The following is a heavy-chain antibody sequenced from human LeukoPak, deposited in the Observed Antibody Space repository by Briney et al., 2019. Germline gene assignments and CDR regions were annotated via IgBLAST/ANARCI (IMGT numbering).Heavy chain of an antibody. D-gene: IGHD3-16*01. CDR1: GFTFSTYS. V-gene: IGHV3-7*03. CDR2: INHNGNVN. CDR3: ARGGGLDV. J-gene: IGHJ6*02. Sequence: GGSLRLSCAASGFTFSTYSMNWARQAPGKGLEWVASINHNGNVNYYVDSVKGRFTISRDNAKNSLYLQMSNLRAEDTAVYFCARGGGLDVWGQGATVTVSS.